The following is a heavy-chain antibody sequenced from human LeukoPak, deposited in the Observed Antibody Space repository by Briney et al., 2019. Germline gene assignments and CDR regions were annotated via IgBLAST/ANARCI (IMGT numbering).Heavy chain of an antibody. V-gene: IGHV3-21*01. CDR2: ISSSSSYI. CDR3: AHTVTPRYFQF. D-gene: IGHD4-17*01. J-gene: IGHJ1*01. CDR1: GFTFSNYS. Sequence: PGGSLRLSCAASGFTFSNYSMAWVRQAPGKGLEWVSFISSSSSYIYYAGSVKGRFTISRDNAKNSLYLQMNSLRTEDTALYYCAHTVTPRYFQFWGQGTLVTVSS.